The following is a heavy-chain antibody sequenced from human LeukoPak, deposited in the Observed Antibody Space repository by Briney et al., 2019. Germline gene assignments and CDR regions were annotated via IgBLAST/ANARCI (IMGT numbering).Heavy chain of an antibody. CDR3: ARDWTSSGSYYFDY. D-gene: IGHD3/OR15-3a*01. CDR1: GYSISSGYY. CDR2: IYHSGST. J-gene: IGHJ4*02. V-gene: IGHV4-38-2*02. Sequence: PSETLSLTCTVSGYSISSGYYWGLIRQPPGMGLEWIGSIYHSGSTYYNPSLKSRVTIPVDTSKNQFSLKLSSVTAADTAVYYCARDWTSSGSYYFDYWGQGTLVTVSS.